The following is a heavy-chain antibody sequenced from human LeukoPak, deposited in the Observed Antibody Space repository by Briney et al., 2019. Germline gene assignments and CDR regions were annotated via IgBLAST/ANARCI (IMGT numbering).Heavy chain of an antibody. J-gene: IGHJ4*02. CDR2: ISSSSSTI. V-gene: IGHV3-48*04. CDR3: ARRVPSQVITDYFDY. Sequence: PGGSLRLSCAASGFTFSSYSMNWVRQAPGKGLEWVPYISSSSSTIYYADSVKGRFTISRDNAKNSLYLQMNSLRAEDTAVYYCARRVPSQVITDYFDYWGQGALVTVSS. CDR1: GFTFSSYS. D-gene: IGHD3-16*01.